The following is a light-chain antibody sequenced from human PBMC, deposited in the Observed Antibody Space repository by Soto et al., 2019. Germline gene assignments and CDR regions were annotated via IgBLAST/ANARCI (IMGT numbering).Light chain of an antibody. CDR2: TND. J-gene: IGLJ1*01. CDR3: LAWDDSLNGNL. CDR1: SSNIESNT. V-gene: IGLV1-44*01. Sequence: QSVLTQPPSASGTPGQRVTISCSGSSSNIESNTVYWYQQLPGMAPRLLIHTNDRRPSGVPDRFSGSKSGTSASLAISGLQSEDEADYYCLAWDDSLNGNLFGTATKVTVL.